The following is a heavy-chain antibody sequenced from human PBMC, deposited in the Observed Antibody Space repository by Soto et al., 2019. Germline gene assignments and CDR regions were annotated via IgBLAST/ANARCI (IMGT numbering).Heavy chain of an antibody. V-gene: IGHV1-8*01. J-gene: IGHJ4*02. Sequence: QVQLVQSGAEVKKPGASVKVSCKASGYTFSSYDLNWVRQATGQGLAWMGWMNPSSGHAGYAQKFQGRVTMTRDTAIRTANTELSSLKSYDTSVYLCARGRGVKRVRGWGQGTLVTVSS. CDR2: MNPSSGHA. CDR1: GYTFSSYD. D-gene: IGHD3-10*01. CDR3: ARGRGVKRVRG.